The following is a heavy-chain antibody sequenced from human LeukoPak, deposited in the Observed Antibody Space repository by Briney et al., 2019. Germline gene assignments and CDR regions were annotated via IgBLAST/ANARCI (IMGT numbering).Heavy chain of an antibody. CDR1: GEPLGTFY. CDR3: ARAHSGLYLDS. D-gene: IGHD2-15*01. CDR2: IHTNGYT. Sequence: SETLSRTCTVSGEPLGTFYWSWIRQPAGQGLEYIGRIHTNGYTNYKPSLNSRVTMSVDSSKNQFSLTLRSVTATDTAIYYCARAHSGLYLDSWGQGTLVTVSS. J-gene: IGHJ4*02. V-gene: IGHV4-4*07.